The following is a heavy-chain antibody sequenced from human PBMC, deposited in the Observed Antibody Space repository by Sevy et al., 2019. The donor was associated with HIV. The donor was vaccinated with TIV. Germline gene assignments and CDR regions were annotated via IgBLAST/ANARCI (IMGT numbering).Heavy chain of an antibody. Sequence: SETLSLTCTVSGGSVGNDDYYWSWIRQPPGKGLEWIGYIFYSGSTYYNPSLKSRGSISVDTSKNHFSLRLRSVTAADTAVYSCARGVASSGAYKFDYWGPGTLVTVSS. CDR1: GGSVGNDDYY. V-gene: IGHV4-30-4*01. CDR2: IFYSGST. D-gene: IGHD6-13*01. CDR3: ARGVASSGAYKFDY. J-gene: IGHJ4*02.